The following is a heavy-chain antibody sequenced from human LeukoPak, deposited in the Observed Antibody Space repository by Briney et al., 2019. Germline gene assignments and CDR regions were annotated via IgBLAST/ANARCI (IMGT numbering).Heavy chain of an antibody. CDR3: ATSGNYYLKY. V-gene: IGHV3-21*01. Sequence: PGGSLRLSCAASGFTFSSYSMNWVRQAPGKGLEWVSSISSSSSYIYYADSVKGRFTISRDNAKNALSLQMNSLRDEDTAVYYCATSGNYYLKYWGQGTLVTVSS. CDR1: GFTFSSYS. D-gene: IGHD1-26*01. J-gene: IGHJ4*02. CDR2: ISSSSSYI.